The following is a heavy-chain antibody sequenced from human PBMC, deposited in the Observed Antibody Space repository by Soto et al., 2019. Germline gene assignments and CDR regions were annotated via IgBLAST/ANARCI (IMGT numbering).Heavy chain of an antibody. CDR3: ARDSSHCSGGSCYSAYFQH. J-gene: IGHJ1*01. D-gene: IGHD2-15*01. Sequence: QVQLVESGGGVVQPGRSLRLSCAASGFTFSSYAMHWVRQAPGKGLEWVAVISYDGSNKYYADSVKGRFTISRDNSKNTLYLQMTSLRAEDTAVYYCARDSSHCSGGSCYSAYFQHWGQGTLVTVSS. V-gene: IGHV3-30-3*01. CDR2: ISYDGSNK. CDR1: GFTFSSYA.